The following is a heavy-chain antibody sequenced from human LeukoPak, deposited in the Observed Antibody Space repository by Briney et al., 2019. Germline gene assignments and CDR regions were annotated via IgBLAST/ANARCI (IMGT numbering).Heavy chain of an antibody. CDR2: ISAYNGDT. CDR1: GYTFTKYG. D-gene: IGHD5-18*01. CDR3: ARESGDTSLVNYFDY. Sequence: AASVRVSCKASGYTFTKYGFSWVRQAPGQGLEWMGWISAYNGDTHYAQNVQGRVTMTTDTSTSTAYMELRSLRSDDTDVYYCARESGDTSLVNYFDYWGQGTLVTVSS. J-gene: IGHJ4*02. V-gene: IGHV1-18*01.